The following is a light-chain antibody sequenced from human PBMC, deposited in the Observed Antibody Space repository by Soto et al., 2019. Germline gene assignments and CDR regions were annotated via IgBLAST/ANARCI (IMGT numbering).Light chain of an antibody. Sequence: QSALTQPASVSGSPGQSITISCTGSSSDVGGYNYVSWYQQHPGKAPKLMIYDVSNRPSGVSNRFSGSKSGNTAFLTISGLHADDEADYYCSSYTSSNTVVFGGGTKLTVL. CDR3: SSYTSSNTVV. J-gene: IGLJ3*02. CDR1: SSDVGGYNY. V-gene: IGLV2-14*03. CDR2: DVS.